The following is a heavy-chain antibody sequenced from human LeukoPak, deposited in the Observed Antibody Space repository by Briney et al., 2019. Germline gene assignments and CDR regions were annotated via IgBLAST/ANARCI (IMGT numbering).Heavy chain of an antibody. J-gene: IGHJ4*02. CDR3: AREGYYDSSGYGLDY. CDR2: ISYDGSNK. CDR1: GFTFSSYA. D-gene: IGHD3-22*01. V-gene: IGHV3-30*04. Sequence: GGSLRLSCATSGFTFSSYAMHWVRQAPGKGLEWVAVISYDGSNKYYADSVKGRFTISRDNSKNTLYLQMNSLRAEDTAVYYCAREGYYDSSGYGLDYWGQGTLVTVSS.